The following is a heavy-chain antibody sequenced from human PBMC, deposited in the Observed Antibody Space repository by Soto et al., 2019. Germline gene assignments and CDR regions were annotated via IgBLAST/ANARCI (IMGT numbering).Heavy chain of an antibody. Sequence: KTSETLSLTCTVSGGSISSSSYYWGWIRQPPGKGLEWIGSIYYSGSTYYNPSLKSRVTISVDTSKNQFSLKLSSVTAADTAVYYCARHDADLNIVVVPAAAGYWGQGTLVTVSS. D-gene: IGHD2-2*01. CDR2: IYYSGST. V-gene: IGHV4-39*01. CDR1: GGSISSSSYY. CDR3: ARHDADLNIVVVPAAAGY. J-gene: IGHJ4*02.